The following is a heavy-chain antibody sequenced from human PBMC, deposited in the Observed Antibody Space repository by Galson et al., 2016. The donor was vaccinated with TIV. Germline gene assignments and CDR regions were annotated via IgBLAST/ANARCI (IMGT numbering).Heavy chain of an antibody. CDR2: IRYDGSRR. V-gene: IGHV3-30*02. J-gene: IGHJ6*02. CDR3: ASGVVAHTYYFYGMDV. Sequence: SLRISCAASGFTFSSFGMHWVRQAPGKGLEWVALIRYDGSRRYYADSVKGRFTISRDDSKNTLYLQMNGLRRDDSAVYYCASGVVAHTYYFYGMDVWGQGTTVTVSS. D-gene: IGHD2-15*01. CDR1: GFTFSSFG.